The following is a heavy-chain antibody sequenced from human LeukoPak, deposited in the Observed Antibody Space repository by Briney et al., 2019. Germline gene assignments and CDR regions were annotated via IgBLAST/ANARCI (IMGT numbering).Heavy chain of an antibody. CDR1: GYTFTGYY. D-gene: IGHD3-10*01. J-gene: IGHJ6*02. CDR2: INPNSGGT. V-gene: IGHV1-2*02. CDR3: ATDRVYYYGSGSYYRRGNYYYYYGMDV. Sequence: ASVKVSCKASGYTFTGYYMHWVRQAPGQGLEWMGWINPNSGGTNYAQKFQGRVTMTEDTSTDTAYMELSSLRSEDTAVYYCATDRVYYYGSGSYYRRGNYYYYYGMDVWGQGTTVTVSS.